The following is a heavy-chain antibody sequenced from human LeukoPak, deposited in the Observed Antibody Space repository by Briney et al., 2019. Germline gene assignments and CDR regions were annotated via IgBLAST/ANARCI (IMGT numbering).Heavy chain of an antibody. CDR2: IYYSGST. Sequence: PSETLSLTCTVSGGSISSSGYYWGWIRQPPGKGLEWIGSIYYSGSTYYNPSLKSRVTISVDTSKNQFSLKLSSVTAADTAVYYCAPSLKQQLVPKDVVWGQGTLVTVSS. D-gene: IGHD6-13*01. V-gene: IGHV4-39*01. CDR3: APSLKQQLVPKDVV. J-gene: IGHJ4*02. CDR1: GGSISSSGYY.